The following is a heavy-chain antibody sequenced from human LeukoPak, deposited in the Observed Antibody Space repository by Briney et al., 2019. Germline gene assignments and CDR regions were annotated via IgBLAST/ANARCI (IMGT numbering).Heavy chain of an antibody. CDR3: AREGFGDLSYGSAFDI. V-gene: IGHV4-59*01. CDR2: IYYSGTT. D-gene: IGHD3-10*01. J-gene: IGHJ3*02. CDR1: GGSISCYY. Sequence: SETLSFTCTVSGGSISCYYWTWIRQPPGKGLEWMVIIYYSGTTTYNPSLKSRVTISVDTSKNQFSLRLSSVTAPDTAVYYCAREGFGDLSYGSAFDIWGPGTIVTVSS.